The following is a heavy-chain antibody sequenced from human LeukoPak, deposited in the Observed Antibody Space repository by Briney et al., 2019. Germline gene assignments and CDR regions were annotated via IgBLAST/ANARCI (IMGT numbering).Heavy chain of an antibody. CDR2: SHKSGST. CDR1: GGSISNYY. Sequence: SETLSLTCTVSGGSISNYYWTWIRQSPGKTLEWIGCSHKSGSTNYNPSLKSRVTISVDTSKNQFSLKLSSVTAADTAVYYCARGPYSYDSSGAFDIWGQGTMVTVSS. CDR3: ARGPYSYDSSGAFDI. V-gene: IGHV4-59*08. D-gene: IGHD3-22*01. J-gene: IGHJ3*02.